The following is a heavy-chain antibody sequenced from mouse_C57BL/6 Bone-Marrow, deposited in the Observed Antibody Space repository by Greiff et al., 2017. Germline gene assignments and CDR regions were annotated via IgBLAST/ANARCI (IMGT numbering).Heavy chain of an antibody. CDR2: INPYNGDT. D-gene: IGHD2-9*01. V-gene: IGHV1-20*01. Sequence: EVKLMESGPELVKPGDSVKISCKASGYSFTGYFMNWVMQSHGKSLEWIGRINPYNGDTFYNQKFKGKDTLTVDKSSSTAYMELRSLTSEDSAVYYCASSYYGYEYFGYWGQGTTLTVSS. J-gene: IGHJ2*01. CDR1: GYSFTGYF. CDR3: ASSYYGYEYFGY.